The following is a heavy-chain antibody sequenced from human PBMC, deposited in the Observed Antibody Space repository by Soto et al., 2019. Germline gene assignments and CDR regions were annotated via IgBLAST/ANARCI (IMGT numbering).Heavy chain of an antibody. V-gene: IGHV1-18*01. Sequence: ASVKVSCKASGYTFTSYGISWVRQAPGQGLEWMGWISAYNGNTNYAQKLQGRVTMTTDTTTSTAYMELRSLKSDETAVYYCARGGYSSSWYRGLFFDYWGQGTLVTVSS. J-gene: IGHJ4*02. CDR3: ARGGYSSSWYRGLFFDY. CDR1: GYTFTSYG. CDR2: ISAYNGNT. D-gene: IGHD6-13*01.